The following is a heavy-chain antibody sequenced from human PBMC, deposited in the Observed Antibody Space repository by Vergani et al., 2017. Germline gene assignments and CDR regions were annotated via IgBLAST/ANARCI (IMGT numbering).Heavy chain of an antibody. CDR3: ARGASGDYVSSVDY. CDR1: GGTFSSYT. CDR2: IIPILGIA. J-gene: IGHJ4*02. V-gene: IGHV1-69*02. D-gene: IGHD4-17*01. Sequence: QVQLVQSGAEVKKPGSSVKVSCKASGGTFSSYTISWVRQAPGQGLEWMGRIIPILGIANYAQKFQGRVTITADKSTSTAYMELSSLRSEDTAVYYCARGASGDYVSSVDYWGQGTLVTVSS.